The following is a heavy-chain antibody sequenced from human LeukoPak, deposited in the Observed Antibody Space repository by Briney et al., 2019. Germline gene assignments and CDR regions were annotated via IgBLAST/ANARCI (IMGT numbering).Heavy chain of an antibody. CDR2: IYYSGST. J-gene: IGHJ3*02. D-gene: IGHD3-3*01. V-gene: IGHV4-59*01. CDR1: GGSISSYY. Sequence: SETLSLTCTVSGGSISSYYWSWIRQPPGKGLEWIGYIYYSGSTNYNPSLKSRVTISVDTSKNQFSLKLSSVTAADTAVYYCARGGGEDFWSGDNAFDIWGQGTMVTVSS. CDR3: ARGGGEDFWSGDNAFDI.